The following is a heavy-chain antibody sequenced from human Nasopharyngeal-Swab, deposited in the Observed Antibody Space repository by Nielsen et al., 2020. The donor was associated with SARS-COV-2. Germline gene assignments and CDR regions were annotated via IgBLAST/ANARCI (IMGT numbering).Heavy chain of an antibody. CDR3: ARDEAGTANSGFDY. CDR2: IWYDGSNK. CDR1: GFTFSRYW. Sequence: GESLKISCVVSGFTFSRYWMHWVRQAPGKGLEWVAVIWYDGSNKYYADSVKGRFTISRDNSKNTLYLQMNSLRAEDTAIYYCARDEAGTANSGFDYWGQGTLVTVSS. D-gene: IGHD1-1*01. V-gene: IGHV3-33*08. J-gene: IGHJ4*02.